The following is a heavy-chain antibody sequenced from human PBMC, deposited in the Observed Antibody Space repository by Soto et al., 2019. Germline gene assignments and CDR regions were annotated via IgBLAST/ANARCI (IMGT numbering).Heavy chain of an antibody. CDR3: ARDTSYCSGGSCYLNDAFDI. CDR2: IYYSGST. CDR1: DGSLSSYY. J-gene: IGHJ3*02. V-gene: IGHV4-59*01. D-gene: IGHD2-15*01. Sequence: PSETLSLTCTVSDGSLSSYYWSLIRQPPGKGLEWIGYIYYSGSTNYNPSLKSRVTISVDTSKNQFSLKLSSVTAADTAVYYCARDTSYCSGGSCYLNDAFDIWGQGTMVTVS.